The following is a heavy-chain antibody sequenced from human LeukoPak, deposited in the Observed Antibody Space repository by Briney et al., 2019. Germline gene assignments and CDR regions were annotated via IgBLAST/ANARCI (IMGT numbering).Heavy chain of an antibody. CDR2: ITSSSSYI. V-gene: IGHV3-21*01. Sequence: GGSLRLSCAASGFALSSYNMNWVRQAPGKGLEWVLSITSSSSYIYSADSLKGRFTISRDNAKNSLYLQMNSLRAEDTAVYYCAREEASKRYCSGGSCYPFDYWGQGTLVTVSS. J-gene: IGHJ4*02. CDR1: GFALSSYN. D-gene: IGHD2-15*01. CDR3: AREEASKRYCSGGSCYPFDY.